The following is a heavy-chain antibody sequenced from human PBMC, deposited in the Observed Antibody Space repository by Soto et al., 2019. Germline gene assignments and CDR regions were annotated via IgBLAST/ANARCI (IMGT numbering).Heavy chain of an antibody. CDR1: GFQFDDYA. Sequence: GGSLRLSCAASGFQFDDYAMHWVRQVPGKGLEWVSGISFNSDSIGYADSVRGRFSISRDDAKNSLYLQMDSLRPEDTALYYCAKDIEENQRLYDAYDMWGQGTMVTVSS. V-gene: IGHV3-9*01. J-gene: IGHJ3*02. CDR2: ISFNSDSI. CDR3: AKDIEENQRLYDAYDM. D-gene: IGHD6-25*01.